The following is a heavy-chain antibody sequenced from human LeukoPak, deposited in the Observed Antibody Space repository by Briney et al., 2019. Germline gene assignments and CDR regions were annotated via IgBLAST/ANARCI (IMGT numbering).Heavy chain of an antibody. D-gene: IGHD2-21*02. CDR2: IKQDGSEK. Sequence: GGSLRLSCAASGFTFSSYWMSWVRQAPGKGLEWVANIKQDGSEKYYVDSVKGRFTISRDNAKNSLYLQMNSLRAEDTAVYYCAPDCGGDCYSSLLASFDYWGQGTLVTVSS. CDR3: APDCGGDCYSSLLASFDY. V-gene: IGHV3-7*03. CDR1: GFTFSSYW. J-gene: IGHJ4*02.